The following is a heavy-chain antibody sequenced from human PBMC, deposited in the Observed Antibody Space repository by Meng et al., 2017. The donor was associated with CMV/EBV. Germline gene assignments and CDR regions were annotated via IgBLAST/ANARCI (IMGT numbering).Heavy chain of an antibody. D-gene: IGHD1-7*01. CDR1: GFTFSSYW. J-gene: IGHJ4*02. Sequence: LSLLCAASGFTFSSYWMHWVRQAPGKGLVWVSRINSDGSSTSYADSVKGRFTISRDNAKNTLYLQMNSLRAEDTAVYYCTINWNYDYWGQGTLVTVSS. V-gene: IGHV3-74*01. CDR2: INSDGSST. CDR3: TINWNYDY.